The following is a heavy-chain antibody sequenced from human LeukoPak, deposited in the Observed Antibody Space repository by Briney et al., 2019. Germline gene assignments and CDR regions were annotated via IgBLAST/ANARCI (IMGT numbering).Heavy chain of an antibody. CDR2: INHSGST. CDR1: GGSFSGYY. J-gene: IGHJ4*02. V-gene: IGHV4-34*01. CDR3: ARARGDYFDY. D-gene: IGHD3-16*01. Sequence: SETLSLTCAVYGGSFSGYYWSWIRQPPGKGLEWIGEINHSGSTYYNPSLKSRVTISVDTSKNQFSLKLSSVTAADTAVYYCARARGDYFDYWGQGTLVTVSS.